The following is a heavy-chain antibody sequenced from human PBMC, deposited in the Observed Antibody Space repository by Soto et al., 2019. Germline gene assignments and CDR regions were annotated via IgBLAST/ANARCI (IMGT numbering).Heavy chain of an antibody. CDR2: ISSGSDNI. Sequence: PGGSLRLSCVASGFRFSDHSMTWVRQSPGKGLQWIAYISSGSDNIYYAESVRGRFTVSRDNAKNALFLQMNSLRDDDTATYYCARLPKGSLLTAWGQGTRVTVSS. J-gene: IGHJ4*02. D-gene: IGHD2-21*02. CDR3: ARLPKGSLLTA. CDR1: GFRFSDHS. V-gene: IGHV3-48*02.